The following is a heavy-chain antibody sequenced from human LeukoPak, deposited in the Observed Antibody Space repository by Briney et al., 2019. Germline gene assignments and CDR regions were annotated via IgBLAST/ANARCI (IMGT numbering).Heavy chain of an antibody. V-gene: IGHV3-21*01. J-gene: IGHJ4*02. CDR3: ARDGGYGDYF. CDR1: GFTFSSYA. D-gene: IGHD4-17*01. CDR2: ISSSSSYI. Sequence: GGSLRLSCAASGFTFSSYAMHWVRQAPGKGLEWVSSISSSSSYIYYADSVKGRFTISRDNAKNSLYLQMNSLRAEDTAVYYCARDGGYGDYFWGQGTLVTVSS.